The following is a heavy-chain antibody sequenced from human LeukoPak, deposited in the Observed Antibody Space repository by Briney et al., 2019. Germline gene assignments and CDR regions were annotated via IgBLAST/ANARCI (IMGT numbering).Heavy chain of an antibody. J-gene: IGHJ4*02. CDR2: LGRGTNNM. CDR1: GFSFSDYT. CDR3: VRDRDWAFDY. D-gene: IGHD3/OR15-3a*01. V-gene: IGHV3-48*01. Sequence: GGSLRLSCAASGFSFSDYTMNWVRQAPGKGLEWISYLGRGTNNMYYADSVKGRFTISRGNAKNSLYLQMSSLRAEDTAVYYCVRDRDWAFDYWGQGTLVTVSS.